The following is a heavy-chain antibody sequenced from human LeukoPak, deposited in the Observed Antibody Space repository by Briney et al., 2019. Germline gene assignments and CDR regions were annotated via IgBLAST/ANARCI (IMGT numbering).Heavy chain of an antibody. J-gene: IGHJ4*02. CDR2: IYSSGGT. Sequence: PGGSLRLSCAASGFAVSSNYMSWVRQAPGKGLEWVSVIYSSGGTYYADSVRGRFTISRDNSKNTLYLQMNSLRVEDMALYYCARDSISSGSMDLWGQGTLVTVSS. CDR1: GFAVSSNY. D-gene: IGHD3-22*01. CDR3: ARDSISSGSMDL. V-gene: IGHV3-53*01.